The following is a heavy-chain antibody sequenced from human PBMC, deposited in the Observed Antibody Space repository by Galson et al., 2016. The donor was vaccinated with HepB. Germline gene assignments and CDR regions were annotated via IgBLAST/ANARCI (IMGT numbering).Heavy chain of an antibody. V-gene: IGHV3-53*01. CDR1: GFTVGNNF. J-gene: IGHJ4*02. CDR3: GGGSSGYVYNFGAY. D-gene: IGHD5-24*01. Sequence: SLRLSCAVSGFTVGNNFMTWVRQAPGKGLEWVSVIYSGGSTKYADSVKGRLTIYRENSKNTVYLQMNSLRAEDTAGYYCGGGSSGYVYNFGAYWGQGTRVTVSS. CDR2: IYSGGST.